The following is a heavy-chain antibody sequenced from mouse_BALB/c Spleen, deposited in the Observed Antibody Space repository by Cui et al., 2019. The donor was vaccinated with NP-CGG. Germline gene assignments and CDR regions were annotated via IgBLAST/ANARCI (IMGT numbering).Heavy chain of an antibody. Sequence: QVQLQQPGAALVKPGAAVKLSCKASGYTFTSYWMHWVKQRPGRGLEWIGRIDPNSGGTKYNEKFKSKATLTVDKPSSTAYIQLSSLTSEDSAVYYCARYDYYGSSYFDYWGQGTTLTVSS. CDR1: GYTFTSYW. CDR3: ARYDYYGSSYFDY. J-gene: IGHJ2*01. CDR2: IDPNSGGT. V-gene: IGHV1-72*01. D-gene: IGHD1-1*01.